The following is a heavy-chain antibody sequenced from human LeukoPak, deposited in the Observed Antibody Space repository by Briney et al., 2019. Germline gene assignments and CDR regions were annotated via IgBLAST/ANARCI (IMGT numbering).Heavy chain of an antibody. J-gene: IGHJ6*03. Sequence: GGSLRLSCAASGFTFSSYWMHWVRQAPGKGLVWVSRINSDGSSTSYADSVKGRFTISRDNAKNSLYLQMNSLRAEDTALYYCARIGVAAAGPLNYYYYYYYMDVWGKGTTVTVSS. CDR2: INSDGSST. V-gene: IGHV3-74*01. D-gene: IGHD6-13*01. CDR3: ARIGVAAAGPLNYYYYYYYMDV. CDR1: GFTFSSYW.